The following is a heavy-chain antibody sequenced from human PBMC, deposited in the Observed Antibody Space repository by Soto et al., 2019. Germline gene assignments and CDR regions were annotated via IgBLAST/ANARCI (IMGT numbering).Heavy chain of an antibody. V-gene: IGHV4-38-2*01. CDR2: IYHSGST. CDR3: ASSNYYYDSSGYQKGPFDY. D-gene: IGHD3-22*01. CDR1: GYSISSGYY. J-gene: IGHJ4*02. Sequence: SEALSRTCAVSGYSISSGYYLGWILQPPGKGLEWIGSIYHSGSTYYNPSLKSRVTISVDTSKNQLSLRLSSVTAADTAVYYCASSNYYYDSSGYQKGPFDYWGQGTLVTVSS.